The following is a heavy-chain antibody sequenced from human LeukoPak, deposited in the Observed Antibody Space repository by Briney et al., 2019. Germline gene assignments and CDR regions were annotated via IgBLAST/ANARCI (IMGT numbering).Heavy chain of an antibody. CDR3: ARQTYGGEDDY. CDR2: INHSGST. D-gene: IGHD3-10*01. J-gene: IGHJ4*02. CDR1: GGSFSGYY. Sequence: SETLSLTCAVYGGSFSGYYWSWIRQPPGKGLEWIGEINHSGSTNYNPSLKSRVTISVDTSKNQFSLKLSSVTAADTAVYYCARQTYGGEDDYWGQGTLVTVSS. V-gene: IGHV4-34*01.